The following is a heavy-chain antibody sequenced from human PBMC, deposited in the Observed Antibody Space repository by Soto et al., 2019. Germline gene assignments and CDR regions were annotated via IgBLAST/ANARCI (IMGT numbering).Heavy chain of an antibody. D-gene: IGHD1-26*01. Sequence: QVQLVQSGAEVKNPGASVTVSCKASGYSFISYDICWVRQAPGQGLEWMGWISGYNGDTKYAQKFQGRVTMTTDTSTSTAYMELRSLTSDDTAVYYCARWGANTQISAFDYWGQGTLVTVSS. CDR3: ARWGANTQISAFDY. CDR2: ISGYNGDT. CDR1: GYSFISYD. V-gene: IGHV1-18*04. J-gene: IGHJ4*02.